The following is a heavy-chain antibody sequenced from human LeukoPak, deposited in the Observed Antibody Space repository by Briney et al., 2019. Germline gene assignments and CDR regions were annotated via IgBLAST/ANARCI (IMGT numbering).Heavy chain of an antibody. CDR2: ISGSGGST. V-gene: IGHV3-23*01. J-gene: IGHJ4*02. CDR1: GFPFSSYV. CDR3: AKVLGVAVAGTVDY. D-gene: IGHD6-19*01. Sequence: PGGSLRLSCAASGFPFSSYVMSWVGQPPEKGLVWVSAISGSGGSTYYADSVKGRFTISRDNSKNTLYLQMNSLRAEDTAVYYCAKVLGVAVAGTVDYWGQGTLVTVSS.